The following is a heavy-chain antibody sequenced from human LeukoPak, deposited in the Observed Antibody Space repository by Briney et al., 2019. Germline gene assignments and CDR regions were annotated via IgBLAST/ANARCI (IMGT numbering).Heavy chain of an antibody. CDR3: ASGLELDY. Sequence: GGSLRLSCAASGFPLDDYAMHWVRQAPGKGLEWVSGISWNSGNIGYADSVKGRFTISRDNAKNSLYLQMNSLRPEDTALYYCASGLELDYWGQGTLVTVSS. CDR2: ISWNSGNI. V-gene: IGHV3-9*01. CDR1: GFPLDDYA. J-gene: IGHJ4*02. D-gene: IGHD6-25*01.